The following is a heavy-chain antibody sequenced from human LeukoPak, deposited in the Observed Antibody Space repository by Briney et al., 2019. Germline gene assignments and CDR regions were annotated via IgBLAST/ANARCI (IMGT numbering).Heavy chain of an antibody. Sequence: PSETLSLTCTVSGGSISSSSYNWGWIRQPPGKGLEWIGYIYYSGSTNYNPSLKSRVTISVDTSKNQFSLKLSSVTAADTAVYYCARDRGAFRGASYNWFDPWGQGTLVTVSS. D-gene: IGHD3-16*01. CDR2: IYYSGST. J-gene: IGHJ5*02. V-gene: IGHV4-61*01. CDR3: ARDRGAFRGASYNWFDP. CDR1: GGSISSSSYN.